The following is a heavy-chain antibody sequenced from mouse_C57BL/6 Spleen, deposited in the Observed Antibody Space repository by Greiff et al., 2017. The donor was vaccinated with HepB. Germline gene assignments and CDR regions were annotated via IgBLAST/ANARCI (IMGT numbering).Heavy chain of an antibody. CDR1: GYTFTSYW. J-gene: IGHJ4*01. CDR2: INPSNGGT. D-gene: IGHD1-1*01. CDR3: AREVYYYGSSSYYAMDY. Sequence: QVHVKQPGTELVKPGASVKLSCKASGYTFTSYWMHWVKQRPGQGLEWIGNINPSNGGTNYNEKFKSKATLTVDKSSSTAYMQLSSLTSEDSAVYYCAREVYYYGSSSYYAMDYWGQGTSVTVSS. V-gene: IGHV1-53*01.